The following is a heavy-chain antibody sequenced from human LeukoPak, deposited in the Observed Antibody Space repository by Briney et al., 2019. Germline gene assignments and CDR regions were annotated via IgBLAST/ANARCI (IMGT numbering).Heavy chain of an antibody. D-gene: IGHD3-16*02. V-gene: IGHV4-39*01. Sequence: SETLSLTCTVSGGSISSSSYYWGWIRQPPGKGLEWIGSIYYSGSTYYNPSPKSRVTISVDTSKNQFSLKLSSVTAADTAVYYCARHRNDYVWGSYRYQELWFDPWGQGTLVTVSS. CDR2: IYYSGST. J-gene: IGHJ5*02. CDR1: GGSISSSSYY. CDR3: ARHRNDYVWGSYRYQELWFDP.